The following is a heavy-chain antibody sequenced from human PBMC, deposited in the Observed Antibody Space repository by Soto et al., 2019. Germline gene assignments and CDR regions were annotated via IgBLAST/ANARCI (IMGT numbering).Heavy chain of an antibody. V-gene: IGHV1-18*01. CDR3: ARDLIGYCSGGSCLIIDY. D-gene: IGHD2-15*01. J-gene: IGHJ4*02. Sequence: ASVKVSCKASGYTFSSYGISWVRQAPGQGLEWMGWISAYNGNTNYAQKLQGRVTMTTDTSTSTAYMELRSLRSDDTAVYYCARDLIGYCSGGSCLIIDYWGQGTLVTVSS. CDR1: GYTFSSYG. CDR2: ISAYNGNT.